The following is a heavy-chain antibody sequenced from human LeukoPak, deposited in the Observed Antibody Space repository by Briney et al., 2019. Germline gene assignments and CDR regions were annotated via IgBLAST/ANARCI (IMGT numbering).Heavy chain of an antibody. D-gene: IGHD5-12*01. V-gene: IGHV1-69*05. CDR2: IIPIFGTA. Sequence: GASVKVSCKASGGTFSSYAISWVRQAPGQGLEWMGRIIPIFGTADYAQKFQGRVTITTDESTSTAYIELSSLRSEDTAVYYCARDRLRLQIDAFDIWGQGTMVTVSS. CDR3: ARDRLRLQIDAFDI. J-gene: IGHJ3*02. CDR1: GGTFSSYA.